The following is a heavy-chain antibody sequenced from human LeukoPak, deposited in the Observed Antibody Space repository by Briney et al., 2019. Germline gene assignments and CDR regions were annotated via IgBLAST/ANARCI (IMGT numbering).Heavy chain of an antibody. CDR3: AGGGYGDDYYFDF. J-gene: IGHJ4*02. D-gene: IGHD4-17*01. V-gene: IGHV3-11*01. Sequence: GGSLRLSCVASGFTFSDYYMSWIRQAPGEGLEWLSYISGGGGSTYYADFVMGRFTISRDNSNNTLYLQMNSLRAEDTAVYYCAGGGYGDDYYFDFWGQGTMVTVSS. CDR2: ISGGGGST. CDR1: GFTFSDYY.